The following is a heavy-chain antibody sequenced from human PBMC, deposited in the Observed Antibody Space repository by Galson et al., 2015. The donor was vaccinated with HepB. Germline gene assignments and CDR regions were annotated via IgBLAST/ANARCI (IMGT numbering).Heavy chain of an antibody. V-gene: IGHV5-10-1*01. D-gene: IGHD3-10*01. J-gene: IGHJ6*02. Sequence: QSGAEVKEPGESLRISCKDSGYRFTTYWISWVRQMPGKGLEWMGRSDPSDSYTNYSPSFQGHVAISADKSISTAYLQWSSLKASDTAMYYCARHLTVRGEHYYGMDVWGQGTTVTVSS. CDR3: ARHLTVRGEHYYGMDV. CDR2: SDPSDSYT. CDR1: GYRFTTYW.